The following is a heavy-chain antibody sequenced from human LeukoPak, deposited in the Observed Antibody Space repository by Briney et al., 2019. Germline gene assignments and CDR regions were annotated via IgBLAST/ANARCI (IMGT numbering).Heavy chain of an antibody. D-gene: IGHD6-19*01. CDR2: IYSGGST. J-gene: IGHJ6*02. CDR1: GFTVSSNY. V-gene: IGHV3-53*01. Sequence: GGSLRLSCAASGFTVSSNYMSWVRQAPGKGLEWVSVIYSGGSTYYADSVKGRFTISRDNSKNTLYLQMNSLRAEDTAVYYCARVSSDHYYYYGMDVWGQGTTVTVSS. CDR3: ARVSSDHYYYYGMDV.